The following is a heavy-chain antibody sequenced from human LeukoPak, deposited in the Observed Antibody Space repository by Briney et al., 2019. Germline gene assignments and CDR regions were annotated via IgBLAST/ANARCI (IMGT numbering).Heavy chain of an antibody. J-gene: IGHJ4*02. CDR1: GFTFSSYA. CDR2: IFGSGSTA. Sequence: GGSLRLSCAASGFTFSSYAMSWVRQAPGKGLEWVSSIFGSGSTAYYADSVKGRFTSSRDNSKNTLYLQMNSLRAEDTAVYYCAKDLVATIGNLDYWGQGTLVTVSS. D-gene: IGHD5-12*01. CDR3: AKDLVATIGNLDY. V-gene: IGHV3-23*01.